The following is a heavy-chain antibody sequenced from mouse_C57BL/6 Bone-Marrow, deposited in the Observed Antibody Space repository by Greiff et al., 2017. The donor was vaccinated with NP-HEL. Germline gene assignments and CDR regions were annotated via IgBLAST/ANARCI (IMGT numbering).Heavy chain of an antibody. CDR2: INPSSGYT. CDR1: GYTFTSYT. D-gene: IGHD1-1*01. CDR3: ARGRYGSSYGYFDY. J-gene: IGHJ2*01. Sequence: VKLVESGAELARPGASVKMSCKASGYTFTSYTMHWVKQRPGQGLEWIGYINPSSGYTKYNQKFKDKATLTADKSSSTAYMQLSSLTSEDSAVYYCARGRYGSSYGYFDYWGQGTTLTVSS. V-gene: IGHV1-4*01.